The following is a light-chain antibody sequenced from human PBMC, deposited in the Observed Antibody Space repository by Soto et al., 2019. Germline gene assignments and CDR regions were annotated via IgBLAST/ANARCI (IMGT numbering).Light chain of an antibody. CDR3: QQSYSTPPYT. V-gene: IGKV1-39*01. CDR1: QTIGIY. CDR2: AAS. Sequence: DIQMTQSPSSLSASVGDRVTITCLPSQTIGIYLNWYQQKPKTAPKLLIFAASILQRGVPSRFSGSGSGTDFTLTISTLQPEDVAIYYCQQSYSTPPYTFGQGTKMEIK. J-gene: IGKJ2*01.